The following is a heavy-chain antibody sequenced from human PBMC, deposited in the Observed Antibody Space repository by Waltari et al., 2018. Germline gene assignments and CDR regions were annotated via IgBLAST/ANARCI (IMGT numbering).Heavy chain of an antibody. CDR2: SYSGGST. CDR1: GFTVSSNY. D-gene: IGHD1-26*01. Sequence: EVQLVESGGGLIQPGGSLRLSCAASGFTVSSNYMSWVRQAPGKGLELVSVSYSGGSTYYADSVKGRFTISRDNSKNTLYLQMNSLRAEDTAVYYCARDGGDSVLGAAAYWGQGTLVTVSS. CDR3: ARDGGDSVLGAAAY. V-gene: IGHV3-53*01. J-gene: IGHJ4*02.